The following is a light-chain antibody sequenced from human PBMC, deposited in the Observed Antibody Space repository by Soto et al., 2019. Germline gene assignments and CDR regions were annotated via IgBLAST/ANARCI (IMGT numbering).Light chain of an antibody. Sequence: QSVLTQPASVSGSPGQSITISCTGTSSDVGTYNYVSWYQQHPGKAPKLMIYDVSNRPSGVSDRSSGSKSGNTASLTISGLQAEDEADYYCSSYTSSSSSVVFGGGTKLTVL. J-gene: IGLJ2*01. V-gene: IGLV2-14*01. CDR1: SSDVGTYNY. CDR2: DVS. CDR3: SSYTSSSSSVV.